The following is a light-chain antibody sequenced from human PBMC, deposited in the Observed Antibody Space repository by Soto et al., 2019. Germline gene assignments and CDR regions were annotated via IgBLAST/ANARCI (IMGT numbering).Light chain of an antibody. V-gene: IGKV3-11*01. CDR3: QQRSK. J-gene: IGKJ1*01. CDR1: QSVSSY. Sequence: EIVLTQSPATLSLSPGERAPLSCRASQSVSSYLAWYQQKPGQAPRLLIYDASNRATGIPARFSGSGSGTDFTLTISSLEPEDFAVYYCQQRSKFGQGTKVEIK. CDR2: DAS.